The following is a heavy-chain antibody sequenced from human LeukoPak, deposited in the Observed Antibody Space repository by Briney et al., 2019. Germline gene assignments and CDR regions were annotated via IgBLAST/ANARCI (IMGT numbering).Heavy chain of an antibody. J-gene: IGHJ6*03. V-gene: IGHV4-59*01. CDR3: ARVTRSVYYMDV. CDR2: IYYSGST. Sequence: NASETLSLTCAVYGGSFSGYYWSWIRQPPGKGLEWIGYIYYSGSTNYNPSLKSRVTISVDTSKNQFSLKLSSVTAADTAVYYCARVTRSVYYMDVWGKGTTVTVSS. CDR1: GGSFSGYY.